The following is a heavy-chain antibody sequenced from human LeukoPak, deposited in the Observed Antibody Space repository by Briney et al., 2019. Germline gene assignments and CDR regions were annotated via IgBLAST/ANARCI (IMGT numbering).Heavy chain of an antibody. Sequence: GGSLRLSCAASGFTVSSNYMTWVRQAPGKGLEWVSVIYSGGSTYYADSVKGRFTISRDNSKNTLYLQMNSLRAEDTAVYYCATRSAYYTYYFDYWGQGTLVTVSS. D-gene: IGHD3-22*01. CDR3: ATRSAYYTYYFDY. V-gene: IGHV3-53*01. CDR1: GFTVSSNY. J-gene: IGHJ4*02. CDR2: IYSGGST.